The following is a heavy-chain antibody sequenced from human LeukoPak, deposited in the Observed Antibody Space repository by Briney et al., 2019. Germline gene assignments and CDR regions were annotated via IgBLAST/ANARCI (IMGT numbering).Heavy chain of an antibody. CDR1: GFTFSDYW. CDR3: ARVVHVYYGMDV. CDR2: INGDGRTT. V-gene: IGHV3-74*01. J-gene: IGHJ6*02. Sequence: GGSLRLSCAASGFTFSDYWMLWVRQAPGKGLMWVSRINGDGRTTHYADSVKGRFTISRDNAMNTLYLQVHSLTADDTAVYYCARVVHVYYGMDVWGRGTTVTVS.